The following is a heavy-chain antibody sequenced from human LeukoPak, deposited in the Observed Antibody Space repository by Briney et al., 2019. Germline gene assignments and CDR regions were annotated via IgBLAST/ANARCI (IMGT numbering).Heavy chain of an antibody. CDR1: GGSISSGGYY. CDR2: IYHSGST. Sequence: SETLSLTCTVSGGSISSGGYYWSWIRQPPGKGLEWIGYIYHSGSTYYNPSLKSRVTISVDRSKNQFSLKLSSVTAADTAVYYCARDLGYYDFWSGFAAPMDVWGKGTTVTVSS. CDR3: ARDLGYYDFWSGFAAPMDV. J-gene: IGHJ6*03. D-gene: IGHD3-3*01. V-gene: IGHV4-30-2*01.